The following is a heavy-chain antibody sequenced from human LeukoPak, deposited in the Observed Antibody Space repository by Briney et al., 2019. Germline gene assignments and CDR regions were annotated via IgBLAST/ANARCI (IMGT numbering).Heavy chain of an antibody. CDR3: ARGDFWSGYYTGWFDP. CDR2: IYHSGST. V-gene: IGHV4-30-2*01. J-gene: IGHJ5*02. CDR1: GGSISSGGYY. Sequence: SQTLSLTCTVSGGSISSGGYYWSWIRQPPGKGLEWIGYIYHSGSTYYNPSLKSRVTISVDRSKNQFSLKLSSVTAADTAVYYCARGDFWSGYYTGWFDPWGQGTLVTVSS. D-gene: IGHD3-3*01.